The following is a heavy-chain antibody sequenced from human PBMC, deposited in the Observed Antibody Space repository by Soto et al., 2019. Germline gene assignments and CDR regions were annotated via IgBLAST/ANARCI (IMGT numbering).Heavy chain of an antibody. J-gene: IGHJ5*02. CDR2: IIPIFGTA. Sequence: QVQLVQSGAEVKKPGSSVKVSCKASGGTFSSYAISWVRQAPGQGLEWMRGIIPIFGTANYAQKFQGRVTITADKSTSTAYMELSSLRSEDTAVYYCARDRPPYYDILTGYRTSGWFDPWGQGTLVTVSS. CDR1: GGTFSSYA. V-gene: IGHV1-69*06. CDR3: ARDRPPYYDILTGYRTSGWFDP. D-gene: IGHD3-9*01.